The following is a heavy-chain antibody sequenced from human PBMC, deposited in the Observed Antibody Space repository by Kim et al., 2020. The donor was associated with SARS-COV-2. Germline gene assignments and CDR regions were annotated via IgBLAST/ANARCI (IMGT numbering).Heavy chain of an antibody. J-gene: IGHJ4*02. D-gene: IGHD6-13*01. V-gene: IGHV3-23*01. Sequence: GGSLRLSCAASGFTFGSYAMSWVRQAPGKGLEWVSAISGSGGTTYYADSVKGRFTISRDNSKNTLYLQMNSLRAEDTAIYYCAKEGSSSWSDYWGQGNLVTVSS. CDR1: GFTFGSYA. CDR2: ISGSGGTT. CDR3: AKEGSSSWSDY.